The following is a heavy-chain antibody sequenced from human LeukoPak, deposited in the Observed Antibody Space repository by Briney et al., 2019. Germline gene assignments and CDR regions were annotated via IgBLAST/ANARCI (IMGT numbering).Heavy chain of an antibody. V-gene: IGHV3-21*01. J-gene: IGHJ6*02. CDR2: ISSSSSYI. CDR3: ARDQAIAARPGRYYGMDV. Sequence: GGSLRLSCAASGFTFSRFSMNWVRQAPGKGLEWVSSISSSSSYIYYADSVKGRFTISRDNAKNSLYLQMNSLRAEDTAVYYCARDQAIAARPGRYYGMDVWGQGTTVTVSS. CDR1: GFTFSRFS. D-gene: IGHD6-13*01.